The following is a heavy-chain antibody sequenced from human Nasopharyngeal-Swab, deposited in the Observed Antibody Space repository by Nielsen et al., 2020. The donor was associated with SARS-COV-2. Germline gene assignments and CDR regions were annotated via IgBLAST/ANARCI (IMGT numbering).Heavy chain of an antibody. CDR2: IYYSGST. CDR1: GGSISSSSYY. D-gene: IGHD2-2*01. V-gene: IGHV4-39*07. J-gene: IGHJ6*02. CDR3: ARERIVVVPAARPYYYGMDV. Sequence: GSLRLSCTVSGGSISSSSYYWGWIRQPPGKGLEWIGSIYYSGSTYYNPSLKSRVTISVDTSKNQFSLKLSSVTAADTAVYYCARERIVVVPAARPYYYGMDVWGQGTTVTVSS.